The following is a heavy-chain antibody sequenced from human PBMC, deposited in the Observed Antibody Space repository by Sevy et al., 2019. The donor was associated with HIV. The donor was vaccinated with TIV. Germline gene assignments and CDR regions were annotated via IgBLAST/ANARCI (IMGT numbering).Heavy chain of an antibody. D-gene: IGHD6-13*01. J-gene: IGHJ6*02. CDR3: AKDVAATAYYYYYYAMDV. CDR2: ISYDGINK. CDR1: GFILSSYG. Sequence: GGSLRLSCAASGFILSSYGIHWVRQAPGKGLEWVALISYDGINKYYADSVKGRFTISRDNSKNTLYLQMNSLRAEDTAVYYCAKDVAATAYYYYYYAMDVWGQGTTVTVSS. V-gene: IGHV3-30*18.